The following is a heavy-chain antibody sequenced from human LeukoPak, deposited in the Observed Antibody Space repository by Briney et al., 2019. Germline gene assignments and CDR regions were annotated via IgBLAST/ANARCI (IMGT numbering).Heavy chain of an antibody. Sequence: PGGSLRLSCAASGFTFSSYAMSWVRQAPGKGLEWVSAISDSGGNTYYADSLKGRFTISRDNSKSTLYLQMNSLRAEDTAVYYCAKLRGPRLGYCTSSTCDWFDPWGQGTLVTVSS. CDR2: ISDSGGNT. D-gene: IGHD2-2*01. CDR1: GFTFSSYA. V-gene: IGHV3-23*01. J-gene: IGHJ5*02. CDR3: AKLRGPRLGYCTSSTCDWFDP.